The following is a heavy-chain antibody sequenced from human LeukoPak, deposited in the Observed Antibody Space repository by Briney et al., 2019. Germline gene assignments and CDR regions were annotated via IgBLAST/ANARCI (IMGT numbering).Heavy chain of an antibody. D-gene: IGHD5-12*01. Sequence: NPGGSLRLSCTASGFTFGDYGMSWFRQAPGKGLEWVGFIRSEAYDTTPQYGASVKGRFTISKDDSRRIAFLQTSGLKTEDTAVYYCSRAAGYDFILEYWGQGTLVTVSS. V-gene: IGHV3-49*05. J-gene: IGHJ4*02. CDR3: SRAAGYDFILEY. CDR1: GFTFGDYG. CDR2: IRSEAYDTTP.